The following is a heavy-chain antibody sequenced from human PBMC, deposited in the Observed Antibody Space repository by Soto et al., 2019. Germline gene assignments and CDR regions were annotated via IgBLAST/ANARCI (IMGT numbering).Heavy chain of an antibody. CDR2: ISAYNGNT. J-gene: IGHJ4*02. CDR3: ARDLGGWPDY. Sequence: ASVKVSCKASGYTFSSYVISWVRQAPGQGLEWMGWISAYNGNTNYSQKFQGRVTITRDTSASTAYMELSSLRSEDTAVYYCARDLGGWPDYWGQGTRVTVSS. V-gene: IGHV1-18*01. CDR1: GYTFSSYV. D-gene: IGHD2-15*01.